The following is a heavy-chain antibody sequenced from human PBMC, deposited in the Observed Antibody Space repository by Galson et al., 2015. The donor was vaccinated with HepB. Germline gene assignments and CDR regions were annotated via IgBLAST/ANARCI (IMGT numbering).Heavy chain of an antibody. D-gene: IGHD6-13*01. Sequence: SLRLSCAASGFTFSSYAMHWVRQAPGKGLEWVAVISYDGSNKYYADSVKGRFTISRDNSKNTLYLQMNSLRAEDTAVYYCARARGYSSSWYDGPRPRPWFDPWGQGTLVTVSS. J-gene: IGHJ5*02. CDR1: GFTFSSYA. CDR3: ARARGYSSSWYDGPRPRPWFDP. CDR2: ISYDGSNK. V-gene: IGHV3-30-3*01.